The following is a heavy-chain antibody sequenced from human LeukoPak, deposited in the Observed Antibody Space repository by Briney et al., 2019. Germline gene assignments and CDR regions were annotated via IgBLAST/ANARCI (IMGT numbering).Heavy chain of an antibody. V-gene: IGHV3-30-3*01. Sequence: GGSLRLSCAASGFTFGSYAMHWVRQAPGRGLDWVAGISYDGTNKYYADSVKGRFTISRDNSKNTLYLQMNSLRTDDTAVYYCARESPACGEDCYFDYWGQGTLVTVSS. CDR2: ISYDGTNK. CDR3: ARESPACGEDCYFDY. CDR1: GFTFGSYA. D-gene: IGHD2-21*02. J-gene: IGHJ4*02.